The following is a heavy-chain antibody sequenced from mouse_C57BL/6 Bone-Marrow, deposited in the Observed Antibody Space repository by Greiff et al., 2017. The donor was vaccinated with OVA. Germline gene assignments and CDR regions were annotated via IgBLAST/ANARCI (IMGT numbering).Heavy chain of an antibody. Sequence: EVHLVESGGGLVKPGGSLKLSCAASGFTFSDYGMHWVRQAPEKGLEWVAYISSGSSTIYYADTVKGRFTISRDNAKNTLCLQMTSLRAEDAAMYYCARGGAWFAYWGQGTLVTVSA. V-gene: IGHV5-17*01. CDR1: GFTFSDYG. CDR3: ARGGAWFAY. J-gene: IGHJ3*01. CDR2: ISSGSSTI.